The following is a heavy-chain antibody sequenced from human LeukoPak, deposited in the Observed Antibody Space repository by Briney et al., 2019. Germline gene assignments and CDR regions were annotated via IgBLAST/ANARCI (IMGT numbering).Heavy chain of an antibody. CDR3: AKGTDIVVVASGWDY. Sequence: GSLRLSCVASGFTFSSYAMSWVRQAPGKGLEWVSGISGSGVGTFYADSVKGRFTISRDNSKNTLYLQMDSLRAEDTAAYYCAKGTDIVVVASGWDYWGQGTQVTVSS. V-gene: IGHV3-23*01. CDR1: GFTFSSYA. CDR2: ISGSGVGT. D-gene: IGHD2-15*01. J-gene: IGHJ4*02.